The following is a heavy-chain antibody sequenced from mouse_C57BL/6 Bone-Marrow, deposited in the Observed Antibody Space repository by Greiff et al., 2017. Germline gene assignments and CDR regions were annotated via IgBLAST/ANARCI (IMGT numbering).Heavy chain of an antibody. Sequence: QVQLQQSGPELVKPGASVKISCKASGYAFSSSWMNWVKQRPGKGLEWIGRIYPGDGDTNYNGKFKGKATLTADKSSSTAYMQLSSLTSEDSAVYFCGRDDYDRRSYAMDYWGQGTSVTVSS. J-gene: IGHJ4*01. D-gene: IGHD2-4*01. CDR2: IYPGDGDT. CDR3: GRDDYDRRSYAMDY. V-gene: IGHV1-82*01. CDR1: GYAFSSSW.